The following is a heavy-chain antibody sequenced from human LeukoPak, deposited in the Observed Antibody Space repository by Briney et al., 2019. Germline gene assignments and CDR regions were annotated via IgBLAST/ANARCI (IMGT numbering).Heavy chain of an antibody. V-gene: IGHV3-30-3*01. CDR3: TTGIWDYGDSLSFY. CDR2: LSYDGCNK. J-gene: IGHJ1*01. D-gene: IGHD4-17*01. CDR1: GFTFSSFA. Sequence: GGSLRLSCVTSGFTFSSFAMHWVRQAPGKGLEWVSVLSYDGCNKYYADSVKGRFTISRDNSKNTLYLQMNSLRTEDTAVYYCTTGIWDYGDSLSFYWGQGTLVTVSS.